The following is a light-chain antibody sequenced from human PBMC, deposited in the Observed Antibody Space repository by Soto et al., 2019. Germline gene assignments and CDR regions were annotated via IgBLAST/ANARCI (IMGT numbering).Light chain of an antibody. CDR1: KLGDKY. V-gene: IGLV3-1*01. CDR2: QDS. Sequence: SYELTQSPSVSVSPGQTASITCSGDKLGDKYACWYQQKPGQSPVLVIYQDSKRPSGIPERFSGSNSGNTATLTINGSQAMDEADYYCQAWDRSTVVFGGGTKLTVL. J-gene: IGLJ2*01. CDR3: QAWDRSTVV.